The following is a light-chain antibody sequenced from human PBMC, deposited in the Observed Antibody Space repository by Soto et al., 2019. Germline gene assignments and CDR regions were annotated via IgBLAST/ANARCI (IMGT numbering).Light chain of an antibody. V-gene: IGLV2-14*03. J-gene: IGLJ3*02. CDR1: SSDVGGYDH. Sequence: QSVLTQPASVSGSPGQPITISCTGTSSDVGGYDHVSWYQQHPGKAPKLIIYDVTVRPSGISRRFSGSKSDNTASLAVSGLQPEDEADYYCSSYTNKDTLLFGGGTKPPS. CDR2: DVT. CDR3: SSYTNKDTLL.